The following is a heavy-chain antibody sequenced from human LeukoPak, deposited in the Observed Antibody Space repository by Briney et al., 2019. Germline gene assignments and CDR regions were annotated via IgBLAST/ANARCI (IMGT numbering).Heavy chain of an antibody. J-gene: IGHJ4*02. CDR2: NNQSGRI. CDR3: ARGLGY. V-gene: IGHV4-34*01. Sequence: SETLSLTCAVYGGSLSGYAWSWIRQSPGQGLEWIGENNQSGRINYNPSLKSRVTILVDRSKNQFSLKLNSVTAADTAVYYCARGLGYWGQGTLVTVSS. CDR1: GGSLSGYA.